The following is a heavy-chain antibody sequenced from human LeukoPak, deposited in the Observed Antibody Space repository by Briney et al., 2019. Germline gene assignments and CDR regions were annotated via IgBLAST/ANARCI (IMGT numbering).Heavy chain of an antibody. V-gene: IGHV3-23*01. D-gene: IGHD6-13*01. J-gene: IGHJ4*02. CDR1: GFTFSSYA. Sequence: GGSLRLSCAASGFTFSSYAMSWVRQAPGKGLEWVSAISGSGGSTYYADSVKGRFTISRDNSKNTLYLQMNSLRAEDTALYYCAKDRGAADLSGIDYWGQGTLVTVSS. CDR2: ISGSGGST. CDR3: AKDRGAADLSGIDY.